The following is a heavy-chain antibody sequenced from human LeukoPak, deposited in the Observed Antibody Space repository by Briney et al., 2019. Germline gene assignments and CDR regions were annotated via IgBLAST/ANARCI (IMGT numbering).Heavy chain of an antibody. CDR2: IYYSGST. Sequence: SETPSLTCTVSGGSISSYYWSWIRQPPREGLEWIGYIYYSGSTNYNPSLKSRVTISVDTSKNQFSLKLSSVTAADTAVYYCARLTSGYSSGWYGGDWFDPWGHGTLVTVSS. J-gene: IGHJ5*02. V-gene: IGHV4-59*01. CDR3: ARLTSGYSSGWYGGDWFDP. CDR1: GGSISSYY. D-gene: IGHD6-19*01.